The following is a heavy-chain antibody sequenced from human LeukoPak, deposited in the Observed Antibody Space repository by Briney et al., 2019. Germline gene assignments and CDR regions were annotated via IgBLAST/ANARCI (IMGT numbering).Heavy chain of an antibody. CDR1: GGSINSSDYY. D-gene: IGHD5/OR15-5a*01. V-gene: IGHV4-39*01. CDR3: ARQCLLPWFDP. J-gene: IGHJ5*02. CDR2: IYYSGNT. Sequence: PSETLSLTCTVSGGSINSSDYYWGWIRQPPGKGLQWIGSIYYSGNTYYNPSLKSRVTISVDTSKNQFSLKMSSVTAADTAVYYCARQCLLPWFDPWGQGTLVTASS.